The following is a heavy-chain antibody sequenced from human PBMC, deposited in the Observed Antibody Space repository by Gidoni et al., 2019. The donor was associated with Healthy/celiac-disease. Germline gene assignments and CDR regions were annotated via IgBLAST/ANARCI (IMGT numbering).Heavy chain of an antibody. Sequence: EVQLVESGGGLVQPGRSLRLSCAASGFTFDDYAMHWVRQAPGKGLEWVSGISWNSGSIGYADSVKGRFTISRDNAKNSLYLQMNSLRAEDTALYYCAKAPYSSSWPHPAEFDYWGQGTLVTVSS. CDR1: GFTFDDYA. V-gene: IGHV3-9*01. CDR3: AKAPYSSSWPHPAEFDY. J-gene: IGHJ4*02. CDR2: ISWNSGSI. D-gene: IGHD6-13*01.